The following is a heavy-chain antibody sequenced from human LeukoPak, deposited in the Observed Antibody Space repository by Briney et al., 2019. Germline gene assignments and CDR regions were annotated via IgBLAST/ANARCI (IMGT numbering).Heavy chain of an antibody. CDR1: GGSISSYY. CDR2: IYYSGST. CDR3: ARLSGSPSKFEC. V-gene: IGHV4-59*08. Sequence: PSETLSLTCPVSGGSISSYYWSWIRQPPPTALEWIGYIYYSGSTNYNPSLKSRVTISVDTSKNQFSLKLSSVTAADTAVYYCARLSGSPSKFECWGQGTVITVSS. J-gene: IGHJ4*02. D-gene: IGHD1-26*01.